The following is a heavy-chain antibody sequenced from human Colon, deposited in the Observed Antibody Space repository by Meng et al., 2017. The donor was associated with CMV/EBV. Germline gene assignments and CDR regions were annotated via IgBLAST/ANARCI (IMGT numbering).Heavy chain of an antibody. CDR2: INHSGST. D-gene: IGHD3-9*01. CDR3: TREIVLRYFDS. Sequence: TGAGNGGSCSGYDWGWIRQAPGKGLEWIGKINHSGSTNYNPSLKSRITISIDTSKNHFSLNLTSVTAADTAEYYCTREIVLRYFDSWSQGTLVTVSS. V-gene: IGHV4-34*01. J-gene: IGHJ4*02. CDR1: GGSCSGYD.